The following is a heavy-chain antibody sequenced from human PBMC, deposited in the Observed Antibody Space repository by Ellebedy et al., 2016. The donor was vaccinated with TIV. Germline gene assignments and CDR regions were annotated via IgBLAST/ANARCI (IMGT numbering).Heavy chain of an antibody. CDR3: ARETFNDVDLKLWGIFDI. V-gene: IGHV3-66*01. J-gene: IGHJ3*02. Sequence: GESLKISCAVSGLSFIDSYLSWVRHAPGNGLELVSVVYSVDTTYFADSVKGRFTIPKDNSKNTLNLQMNSLRAEDTAVYFCARETFNDVDLKLWGIFDIWGHGTMVTVSS. CDR2: VYSVDTT. D-gene: IGHD3-16*01. CDR1: GLSFIDSY.